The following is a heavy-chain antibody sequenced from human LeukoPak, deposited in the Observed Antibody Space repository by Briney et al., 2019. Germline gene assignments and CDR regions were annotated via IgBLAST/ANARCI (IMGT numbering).Heavy chain of an antibody. V-gene: IGHV1-46*01. J-gene: IGHJ3*02. CDR2: INPSGGTT. CDR1: GYTFTISY. CDR3: ARQRGGQYEDAFDI. Sequence: ASVTVSFTASGYTFTISYMHWVRQAPGQGLEWMGIINPSGGTTIYAQKFQGRVTMTRDTSTSTVYMELSSLRSEDTAVYYCARQRGGQYEDAFDIWGQGTMVTVSS. D-gene: IGHD2-8*01.